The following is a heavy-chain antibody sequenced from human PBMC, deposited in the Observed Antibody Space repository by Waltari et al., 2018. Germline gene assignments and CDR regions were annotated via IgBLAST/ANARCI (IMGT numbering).Heavy chain of an antibody. CDR2: ITSDGTAS. CDR1: GFTFSSYW. J-gene: IGHJ3*02. D-gene: IGHD3-16*02. Sequence: EVQLVESGGGLVQPGGSLRLSCAASGFTFSSYWMHWVRQAPGKGLVWDSRITSDGTASGYADSVGGRFTISRDNAKDTLFLQMNSLRAEDTAVYYCAELSSSAFDIWGQGTMVTVSS. V-gene: IGHV3-74*01. CDR3: AELSSSAFDI.